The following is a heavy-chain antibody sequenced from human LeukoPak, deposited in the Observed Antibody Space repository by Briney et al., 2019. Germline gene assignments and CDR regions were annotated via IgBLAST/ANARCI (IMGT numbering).Heavy chain of an antibody. J-gene: IGHJ6*02. D-gene: IGHD3-10*02. CDR3: ARDYVSGYGMDV. V-gene: IGHV3-30*03. Sequence: GGSLRLSCAASGFTFSSYGMHWVRQAPGKGLEWVAVISYDGSNKYYADSVKGRFTISRDNAKNSLYLQMNSLRAEDTAVYYCARDYVSGYGMDVWGQGTTVTVSS. CDR2: ISYDGSNK. CDR1: GFTFSSYG.